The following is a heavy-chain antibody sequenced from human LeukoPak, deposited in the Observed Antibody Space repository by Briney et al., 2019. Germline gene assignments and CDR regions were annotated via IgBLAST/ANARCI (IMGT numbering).Heavy chain of an antibody. Sequence: GGSLRLSCAASGFTFSIYSMNWVRQAPGKGLEWVSAISGSGGSTYYADSVKGRFTISRDNSKNTLYLQMNSLRAEDTAVYYCAKDRFRRNYGDYFDYWGQGTLVTVSS. CDR3: AKDRFRRNYGDYFDY. CDR1: GFTFSIYS. CDR2: ISGSGGST. D-gene: IGHD4-17*01. J-gene: IGHJ4*02. V-gene: IGHV3-23*01.